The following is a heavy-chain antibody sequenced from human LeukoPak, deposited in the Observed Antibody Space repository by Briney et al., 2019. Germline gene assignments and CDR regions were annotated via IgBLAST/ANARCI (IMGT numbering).Heavy chain of an antibody. Sequence: SETLSLTCTVSGGSISSGGYYWSWIRQPPGKGLEWIGYIYHSGSTYYNPSLKSRVTISVDRSKNQFSLKLSSVTAADTAVYYCAREAVAGTRGKAGWGQGTLVTVSS. V-gene: IGHV4-30-2*01. CDR3: AREAVAGTRGKAG. CDR2: IYHSGST. CDR1: GGSISSGGYY. J-gene: IGHJ4*02. D-gene: IGHD6-19*01.